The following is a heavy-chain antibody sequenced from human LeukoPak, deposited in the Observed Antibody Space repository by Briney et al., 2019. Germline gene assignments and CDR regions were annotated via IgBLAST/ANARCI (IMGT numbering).Heavy chain of an antibody. CDR2: ISGGGGST. CDR3: ARGKGIAVSSFDY. Sequence: PGGSLRLSCAASGYTFSSYAMSWVRQVPGKGLEWVSDISGGGGSTYYADSVKGRCTISRDNSKNTLSLQMNSLRAEDTALYYCARGKGIAVSSFDYWGQGTLVTVSS. CDR1: GYTFSSYA. V-gene: IGHV3-23*01. D-gene: IGHD6-19*01. J-gene: IGHJ4*02.